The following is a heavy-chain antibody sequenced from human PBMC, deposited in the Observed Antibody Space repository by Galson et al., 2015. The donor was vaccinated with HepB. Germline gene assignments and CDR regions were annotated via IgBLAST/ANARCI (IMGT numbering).Heavy chain of an antibody. Sequence: SLRLSCAASGFTFSSYSMNWVRQAPGKGLEWVSYISSSSSTIYYADSVKGRFTISRDNAKNSLYLQMNSLRAEDTAVYYCARDFNGGGYSAFDYWGQGTLVTVSS. V-gene: IGHV3-48*01. CDR2: ISSSSSTI. CDR3: ARDFNGGGYSAFDY. D-gene: IGHD3-22*01. CDR1: GFTFSSYS. J-gene: IGHJ4*02.